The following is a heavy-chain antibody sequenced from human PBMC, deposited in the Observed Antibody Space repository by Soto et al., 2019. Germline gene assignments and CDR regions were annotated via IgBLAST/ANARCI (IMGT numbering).Heavy chain of an antibody. J-gene: IGHJ5*02. Sequence: SETLALTSAFSGCSINSADYYWEWIRQPPGKGLEWIGYIYYSGSTYYNPSLQSRLSISTDTSKNFFSLNLRSVTAADTAVYYCVRAVYCRSAGCSNWFDPWGQGTLVTVSS. CDR1: GCSINSADYY. CDR2: IYYSGST. V-gene: IGHV4-30-4*01. D-gene: IGHD2-2*01. CDR3: VRAVYCRSAGCSNWFDP.